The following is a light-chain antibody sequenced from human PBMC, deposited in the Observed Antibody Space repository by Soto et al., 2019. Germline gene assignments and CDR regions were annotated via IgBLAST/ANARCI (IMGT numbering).Light chain of an antibody. V-gene: IGLV2-14*01. J-gene: IGLJ1*01. CDR3: SSYTSGTTLYV. CDR1: SSDVGGYNY. Sequence: QSALTQAASVSGSPGQSITISCTGTSSDVGGYNYVSWYQQHPGKAPKLMIYDVSNRPSGVSNRFSGSKSGNTASLTISGLQAEDEADYYCSSYTSGTTLYVFGTGTKVTVL. CDR2: DVS.